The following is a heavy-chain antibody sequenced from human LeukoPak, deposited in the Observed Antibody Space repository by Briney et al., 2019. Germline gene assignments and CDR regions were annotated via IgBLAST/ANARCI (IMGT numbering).Heavy chain of an antibody. V-gene: IGHV3-33*01. J-gene: IGHJ4*02. CDR2: IWYDGSNK. CDR1: GFTFSSYG. D-gene: IGHD1-26*01. Sequence: GRSLRLSCAASGFTFSSYGMHWVRQAPAKGLEWVAVIWYDGSNKYYADSVKGRFTISRDNSKNTLYLQMNSLRAEDRAVYYCATSGSYHLFEYWGQGTLVTVSS. CDR3: ATSGSYHLFEY.